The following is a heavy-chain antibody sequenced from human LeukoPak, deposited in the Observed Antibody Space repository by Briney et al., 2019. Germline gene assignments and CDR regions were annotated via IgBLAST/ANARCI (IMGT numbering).Heavy chain of an antibody. CDR2: ISSSGSTI. D-gene: IGHD3-16*02. V-gene: IGHV3-48*03. Sequence: GGSLRLSCAASGFTFSSYEMNWVRQAPGKGLEWVSYISSSGSTIYYADSVKGRFTISRDNAKNSLYLQMNSLRAEDTAVYYCARTVDFYVWGSYRHPPYFDYWGQGTLVTVSS. CDR1: GFTFSSYE. J-gene: IGHJ4*02. CDR3: ARTVDFYVWGSYRHPPYFDY.